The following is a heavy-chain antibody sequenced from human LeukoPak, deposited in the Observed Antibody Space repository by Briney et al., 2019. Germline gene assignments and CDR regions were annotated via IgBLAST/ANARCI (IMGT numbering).Heavy chain of an antibody. V-gene: IGHV3-23*01. CDR1: GFTFSSYA. CDR2: INNSGGNM. CDR3: AKNVREADWYYYYMDV. Sequence: GGSLRLSCAASGFTFSSYAMGWVRQAPGKGLEWVSSINNSGGNMYYADSVKGRFTISRDNSKNTLYLQMNSLRAEDTAVYYCAKNVREADWYYYYMDVWGKGTTVTVSS. D-gene: IGHD3-9*01. J-gene: IGHJ6*03.